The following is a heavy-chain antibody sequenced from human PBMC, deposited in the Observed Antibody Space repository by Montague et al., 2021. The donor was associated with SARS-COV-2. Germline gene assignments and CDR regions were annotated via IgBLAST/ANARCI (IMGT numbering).Heavy chain of an antibody. CDR2: TNDSGRT. CDR3: ARGYCSGSGCYYYYGMDV. Sequence: SETLSLTCAVYGGSFSGYYWSWLRQPPGRGLEWIGETNDSGRTNYNPSLKGRVTISVDTSKNQFSLRLSSVTAAETAVYYCARGYCSGSGCYYYYGMDVWGQGTTVTVSS. D-gene: IGHD2-15*01. CDR1: GGSFSGYY. J-gene: IGHJ6*02. V-gene: IGHV4-34*01.